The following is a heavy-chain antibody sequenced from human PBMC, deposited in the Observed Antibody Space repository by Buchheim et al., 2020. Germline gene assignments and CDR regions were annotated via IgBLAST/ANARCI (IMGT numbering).Heavy chain of an antibody. J-gene: IGHJ5*02. Sequence: EVQLVESGGGLIQPGGSLRLSCAVSGFTFSSYWMHWVRQAPGKGLEWVAYISSLSSKRNYADSVKGRFTVSRDDAKNSLYLEMSSLRAEDTAVYYCARDLTGGHNYVTDQWGQGAL. CDR3: ARDLTGGHNYVTDQ. D-gene: IGHD5-18*01. CDR1: GFTFSSYW. V-gene: IGHV3-48*04. CDR2: ISSLSSKR.